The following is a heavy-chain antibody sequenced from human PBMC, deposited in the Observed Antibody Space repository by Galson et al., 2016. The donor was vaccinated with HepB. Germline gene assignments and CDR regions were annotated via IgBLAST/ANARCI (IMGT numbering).Heavy chain of an antibody. V-gene: IGHV3-11*01. D-gene: IGHD5-24*01. CDR1: GFTFSDYY. CDR2: ISRSGSII. CDR3: TRDFPDPMAERFSGVSHDYFAMDV. Sequence: SLRLSCAASGFTFSDYYMSWIRQAPGKGLEWLSYISRSGSIIYYSDAVKGRFTISRDNAKNSLYLQMNSLRAEDTAVYYCTRDFPDPMAERFSGVSHDYFAMDVWGQGTTATVSS. J-gene: IGHJ6*02.